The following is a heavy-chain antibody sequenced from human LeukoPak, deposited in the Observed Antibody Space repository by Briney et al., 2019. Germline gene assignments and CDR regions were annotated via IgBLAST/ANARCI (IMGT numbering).Heavy chain of an antibody. CDR1: GGSISSGDYY. Sequence: SETLSLTCTVSGGSISSGDYYWSSIRQPPGKGLEWIGYIYYSGSTNYKPSLKSRVTISVDTSKNQFSLKLSSVTAADTAMYYCARAVSGRFDYWGQGTLVTVSS. CDR2: IYYSGST. CDR3: ARAVSGRFDY. V-gene: IGHV4-30-4*01. D-gene: IGHD6-19*01. J-gene: IGHJ4*02.